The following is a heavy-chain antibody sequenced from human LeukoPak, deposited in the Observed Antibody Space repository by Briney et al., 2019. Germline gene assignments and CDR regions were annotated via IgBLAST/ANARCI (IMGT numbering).Heavy chain of an antibody. CDR1: GFTFSTYA. J-gene: IGHJ4*02. V-gene: IGHV3-23*01. CDR3: AREQSGSRGWYTVDY. CDR2: IRHDGDRT. Sequence: GGSPRLSCAASGFTFSTYAITWVRQGPGKGLEWVSDIRHDGDRTYYANSVRGRFTISRDNSKDTVYLQINGLRVEDTAVYYCAREQSGSRGWYTVDYWGQGTLVTVSS. D-gene: IGHD6-19*01.